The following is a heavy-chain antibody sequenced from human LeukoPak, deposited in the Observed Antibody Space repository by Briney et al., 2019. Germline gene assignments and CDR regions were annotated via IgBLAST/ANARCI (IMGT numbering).Heavy chain of an antibody. CDR2: ISYDGSNK. CDR3: AKDLAVAGTLMTRYYYYYYGMDV. CDR1: GFTFSSYA. D-gene: IGHD6-19*01. J-gene: IGHJ6*02. V-gene: IGHV3-30*04. Sequence: GGSLRLSCAASGFTFSSYAMHWVRQAPGKGLEWVAVISYDGSNKYYADSVKGRFTISRDNSKNTLYLQMNSLRAEDTAVYYCAKDLAVAGTLMTRYYYYYYGMDVWGQGTTVTVSS.